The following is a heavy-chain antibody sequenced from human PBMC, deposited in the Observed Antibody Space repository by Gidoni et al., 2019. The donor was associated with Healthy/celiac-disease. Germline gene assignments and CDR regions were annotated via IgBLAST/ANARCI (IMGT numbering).Heavy chain of an antibody. CDR1: GFPLSGSG. CDR2: ISYDGSNK. V-gene: IGHV3-30*03. CDR3: ATQLGIYYYYYGMDV. J-gene: IGHJ6*02. D-gene: IGHD7-27*01. Sequence: VQLVESGGGVVQPGRALRLSWSASGFPLSGSGMHWVSQAPGKGLEWVAVISYDGSNKYYADSVKGRFTISRDNSKNTLYLQMNSLRAEDTAVYYCATQLGIYYYYYGMDVWGQGTTVTVSS.